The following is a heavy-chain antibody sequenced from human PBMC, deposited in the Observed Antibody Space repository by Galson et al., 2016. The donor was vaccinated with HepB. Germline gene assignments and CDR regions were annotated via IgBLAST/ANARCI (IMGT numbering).Heavy chain of an antibody. Sequence: SLRLSCAASGFTFRDYYMSWIRQAPGKGLECISEVDDSGSTTYYVGSVRGRFTISRDNAKNSLFLQMNSLRAEDTAVYYCAKNDILTGYSAFDYWGQGTLVTVSS. V-gene: IGHV3-11*04. D-gene: IGHD3-9*01. CDR2: VDDSGSTT. J-gene: IGHJ4*02. CDR1: GFTFRDYY. CDR3: AKNDILTGYSAFDY.